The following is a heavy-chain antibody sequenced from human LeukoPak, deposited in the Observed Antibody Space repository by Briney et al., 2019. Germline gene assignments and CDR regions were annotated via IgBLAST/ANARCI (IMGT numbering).Heavy chain of an antibody. CDR2: ISYDGSNK. J-gene: IGHJ4*02. CDR3: ARGRIPYYDFWSGYLDY. CDR1: GFTFSSYA. D-gene: IGHD3-3*01. V-gene: IGHV3-30*01. Sequence: PGGSLRLSCAAPGFTFSSYAMHWVRQAPGKGLEWVAVISYDGSNKYYADSVKGRFTISRDNSKNTLYLQMNSLRAEDTAVYYCARGRIPYYDFWSGYLDYWGQGTLVTVSS.